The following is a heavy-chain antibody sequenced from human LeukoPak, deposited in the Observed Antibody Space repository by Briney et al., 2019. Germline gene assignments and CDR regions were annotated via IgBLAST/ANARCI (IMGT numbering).Heavy chain of an antibody. Sequence: GGSLRLSCAASGFTFINAWMSWVRQAPGKGLEWVATIKQDGSDKYYVDSVKGRFTISRDNAQNSLHLQMNSLRAEDTAAYYCAILRGGNYWGQGTLVTVSS. CDR2: IKQDGSDK. CDR1: GFTFINAW. V-gene: IGHV3-7*02. D-gene: IGHD3-10*01. J-gene: IGHJ4*02. CDR3: AILRGGNY.